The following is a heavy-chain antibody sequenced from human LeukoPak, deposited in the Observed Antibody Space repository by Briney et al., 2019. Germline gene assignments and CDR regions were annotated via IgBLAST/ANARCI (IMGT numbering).Heavy chain of an antibody. D-gene: IGHD5-18*01. Sequence: GGSLRLSCAASGFTFSSYGMHWVRQAPGKGLEWVAVISYDGSNKYYADSVKGRFTISRDNSKNTLYLQMNSLRAEDTAVYYCAKNKRGYSYGPDAFDIWGQGTMVTVSS. V-gene: IGHV3-30*18. CDR1: GFTFSSYG. J-gene: IGHJ3*02. CDR3: AKNKRGYSYGPDAFDI. CDR2: ISYDGSNK.